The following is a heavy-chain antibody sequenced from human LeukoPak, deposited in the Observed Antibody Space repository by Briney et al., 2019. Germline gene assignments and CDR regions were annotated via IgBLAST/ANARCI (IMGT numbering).Heavy chain of an antibody. V-gene: IGHV3-23*01. Sequence: GGSLRLSRAASGFPFSSFSMTSVRQVPGKGLEWVSTIRINGVDTYYADSVRGRFSISRDNSKNTLNLEMNNVRAEDTAVYCFARGGVTALSDRGGQGILVTVSS. CDR2: IRINGVDT. CDR1: GFPFSSFS. D-gene: IGHD3-16*01. J-gene: IGHJ5*02. CDR3: ARGGVTALSDR.